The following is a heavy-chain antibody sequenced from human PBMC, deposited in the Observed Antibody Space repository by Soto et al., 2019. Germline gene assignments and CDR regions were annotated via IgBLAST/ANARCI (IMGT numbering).Heavy chain of an antibody. J-gene: IGHJ4*02. CDR2: ISDGDGDT. CDR3: AKGRTYLDF. V-gene: IGHV3-23*01. CDR1: GFTFSDYA. Sequence: EVVLLQSGGDLVQPGGSLRLSCAASGFTFSDYAMTWVRQAPGKGLEWVSDISDGDGDTHYADSVRGRFVISRDNSKYTLFLAMNSLMAEDAAVYYCAKGRTYLDFWGQGRLVTVSS.